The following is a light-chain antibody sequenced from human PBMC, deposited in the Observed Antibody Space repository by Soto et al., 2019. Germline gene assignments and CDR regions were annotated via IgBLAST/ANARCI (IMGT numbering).Light chain of an antibody. Sequence: QSVLTQPPSVSGAPGQRVTISCTGSTSNIGAHYGVHWYQQLPGTAPKLLIYGISNRPSGVPDRFSASKSGTSASLAVSGLQAEDEADYYCSSDAGNYNYVFGTGTKLTVL. V-gene: IGLV1-40*01. CDR2: GIS. J-gene: IGLJ1*01. CDR3: SSDAGNYNYV. CDR1: TSNIGAHYG.